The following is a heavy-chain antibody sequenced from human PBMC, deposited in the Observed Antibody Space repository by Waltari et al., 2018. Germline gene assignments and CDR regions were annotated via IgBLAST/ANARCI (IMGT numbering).Heavy chain of an antibody. J-gene: IGHJ6*03. D-gene: IGHD2-8*01. CDR2: ISGSGDLI. Sequence: EVQLVESGGGLVTPGGSLRRSCAAPGFSFRSSTLNWVRQAPGKALEWVSSISGSGDLIYYADSVRGRFTISRDNAKNSLFLQMNSLRAEDTAVYYCARNGVGYEYYYMDVWGRGTSVAVSS. V-gene: IGHV3-21*01. CDR3: ARNGVGYEYYYMDV. CDR1: GFSFRSST.